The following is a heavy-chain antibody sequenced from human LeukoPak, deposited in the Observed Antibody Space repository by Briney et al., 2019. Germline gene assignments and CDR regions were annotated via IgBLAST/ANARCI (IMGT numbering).Heavy chain of an antibody. V-gene: IGHV1-8*01. CDR2: MNPNSGNT. J-gene: IGHJ4*02. CDR3: ARVVIGSVFGVVIRSGGYYFDY. Sequence: WASVKVSCKASGYTFTSYDINWVRQATGQGLEWMGWMNPNSGNTGYAQKFQGRVTMTRNTSISTAYMELSSLRSEDTAVYYCARVVIGSVFGVVIRSGGYYFDYWGQGTLVTVSS. CDR1: GYTFTSYD. D-gene: IGHD3-3*01.